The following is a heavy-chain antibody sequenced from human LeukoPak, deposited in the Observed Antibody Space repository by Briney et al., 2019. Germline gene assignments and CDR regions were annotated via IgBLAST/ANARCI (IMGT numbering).Heavy chain of an antibody. V-gene: IGHV4-59*12. Sequence: SETLSLTCTVSGGSISNYYWSWIRQPPGKGLEWLGYVYNSGSTHYNPSLKSRVTISVDTSKNQFSLKLNSVTAADTAVYYCARNGDDSSDYYYFDYWGQGTLVTVSS. CDR2: VYNSGST. CDR3: ARNGDDSSDYYYFDY. J-gene: IGHJ4*02. CDR1: GGSISNYY. D-gene: IGHD3-22*01.